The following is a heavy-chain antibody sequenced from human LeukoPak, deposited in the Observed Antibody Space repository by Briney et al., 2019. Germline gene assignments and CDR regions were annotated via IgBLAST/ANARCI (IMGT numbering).Heavy chain of an antibody. CDR3: ARDRRYYHDTGGQFDY. CDR2: IYSTGTT. CDR1: GGSITGHY. Sequence: SETLSLTCTVSGGSITGHYWSWIRQPAGKGLEWLGRIYSTGTTAYNASLTSRLTMSVDTSKSQLSLMLNSVTAADTAVYYCARDRRYYHDTGGQFDYWGQGTLVTVSS. J-gene: IGHJ4*02. V-gene: IGHV4-4*07. D-gene: IGHD3-22*01.